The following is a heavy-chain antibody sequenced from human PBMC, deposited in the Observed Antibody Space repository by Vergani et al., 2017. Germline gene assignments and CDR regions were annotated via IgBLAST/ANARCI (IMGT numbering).Heavy chain of an antibody. CDR3: ARGLSGSGSYYLAC. Sequence: QVQLQQWGAGLLKPSETLSLTCAVYGGSFSGYYWSWIRQPPGKGVEWVGEINHSGSTNYNPSLKSRVTISVDTAKNQFSLKLSSVTAADTAVYYCARGLSGSGSYYLACWSQGTLVTVSS. CDR1: GGSFSGYY. J-gene: IGHJ4*02. CDR2: INHSGST. V-gene: IGHV4-34*01. D-gene: IGHD3-10*01.